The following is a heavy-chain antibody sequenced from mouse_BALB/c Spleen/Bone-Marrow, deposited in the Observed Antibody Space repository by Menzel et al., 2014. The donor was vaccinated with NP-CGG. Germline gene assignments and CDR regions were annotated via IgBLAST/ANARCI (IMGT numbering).Heavy chain of an antibody. D-gene: IGHD2-4*01. CDR3: ARPTIYYDYDGYAMDY. CDR1: GFTFXDYY. V-gene: IGHV5-12*02. CDR2: ISNGGGST. J-gene: IGHJ4*01. Sequence: EVMLVESGGGLVQPGGSLKLSCATSGFTFXDYYMYWVRQTPEKRLEWVAYISNGGGSTYYPDTVKGRFTISRGNAKNTLYLQMSRLKSEDTAMYYCARPTIYYDYDGYAMDYWGQGTSVTVSS.